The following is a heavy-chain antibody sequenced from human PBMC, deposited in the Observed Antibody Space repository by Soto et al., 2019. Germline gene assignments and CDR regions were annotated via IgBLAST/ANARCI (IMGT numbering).Heavy chain of an antibody. CDR3: VKDGSYYFDY. J-gene: IGHJ4*02. D-gene: IGHD3-10*01. V-gene: IGHV3-48*01. Sequence: EVQLVESGGGLVQAGGSLRLSGEAPGSPFITSKINWVGQAPGKGLEWVSYLDSASGAIHYAASVRGRFTISRDNAKNSLYLQLNSLRAEDTAVYYCVKDGSYYFDYWGQGALVTVSS. CDR2: LDSASGAI. CDR1: GSPFITSK.